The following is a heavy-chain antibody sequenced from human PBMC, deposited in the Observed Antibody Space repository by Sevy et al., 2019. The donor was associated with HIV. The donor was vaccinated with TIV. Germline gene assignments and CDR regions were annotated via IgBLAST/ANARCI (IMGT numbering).Heavy chain of an antibody. CDR3: TTDKIDWLPSAYYFDY. V-gene: IGHV3-15*01. CDR2: IKSKTDGGTT. Sequence: GGSLRLSCAASEFTFSNAWMSWVRQAPGKGLEWVGRIKSKTDGGTTDYAAPVKGRFTISRDDSKNTLYLQMNSLKTEDTAVYYCTTDKIDWLPSAYYFDYWGQGTLVTVSS. D-gene: IGHD3-9*01. CDR1: EFTFSNAW. J-gene: IGHJ4*02.